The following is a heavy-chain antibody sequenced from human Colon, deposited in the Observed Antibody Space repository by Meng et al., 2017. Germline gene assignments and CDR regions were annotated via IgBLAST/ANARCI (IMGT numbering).Heavy chain of an antibody. J-gene: IGHJ5*02. D-gene: IGHD4/OR15-4a*01. CDR1: DYKFTSYD. CDR3: ARDHAPFDYGLSRPGLDP. V-gene: IGHV1-8*01. CDR2: INPNTGKT. Sequence: QGQVVHSVDGVKKPGASLKVSCKTSDYKFTSYDIEWVRQATGQWLEWMGWINPNTGKTGYAQKFQGRVTMTRNTSISTAYMELGSLSAEDTAVYFCARDHAPFDYGLSRPGLDPWGQGTLVTVSS.